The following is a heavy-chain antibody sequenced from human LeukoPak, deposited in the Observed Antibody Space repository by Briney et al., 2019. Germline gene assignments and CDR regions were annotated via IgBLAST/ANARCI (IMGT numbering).Heavy chain of an antibody. CDR2: ISSSSSYI. Sequence: GGSLRLSCAASGFTFSSYSMNWVRQAPGKGLEWVSSISSSSSYIYYADSVKGRFTISRDNSKNTLYLQMNSLRAEDTAVYYCAKDHGYYYGSGRDPLDYWGQGTLVTVSS. V-gene: IGHV3-21*04. D-gene: IGHD3-10*01. CDR3: AKDHGYYYGSGRDPLDY. CDR1: GFTFSSYS. J-gene: IGHJ4*02.